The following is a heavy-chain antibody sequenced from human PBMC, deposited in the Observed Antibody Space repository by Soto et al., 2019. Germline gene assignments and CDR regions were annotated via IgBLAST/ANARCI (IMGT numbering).Heavy chain of an antibody. CDR2: IKSKTDGGTT. CDR3: TTDYDFLTGYYSGFDY. V-gene: IGHV3-15*01. Sequence: PGGSLRLSCAASGFTFSNAWMSWVRQAPGKGLEWVGRIKSKTDGGTTDYAAPVKGRFTISRDDSKNALYLQMNSLKTEDTAVYYCTTDYDFLTGYYSGFDYWGQGTLVTVSS. CDR1: GFTFSNAW. J-gene: IGHJ4*02. D-gene: IGHD3-9*01.